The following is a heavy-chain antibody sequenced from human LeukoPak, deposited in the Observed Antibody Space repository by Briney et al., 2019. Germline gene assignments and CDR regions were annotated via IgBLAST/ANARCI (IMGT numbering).Heavy chain of an antibody. CDR1: GFTFDDYG. Sequence: PGGSLRLSCAASGFTFDDYGMSWVRQAPGKGLEWVSGINWNGGSTGYADSVKGRFTISRDNAKNSLYLQMNSLRADDTAVYYCARSGTEDGYNIYFDHWGQGTLVTVSS. CDR2: INWNGGST. J-gene: IGHJ4*02. D-gene: IGHD5-24*01. V-gene: IGHV3-20*04. CDR3: ARSGTEDGYNIYFDH.